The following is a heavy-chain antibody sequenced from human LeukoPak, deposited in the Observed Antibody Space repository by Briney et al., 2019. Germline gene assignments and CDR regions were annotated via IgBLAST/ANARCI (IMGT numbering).Heavy chain of an antibody. CDR2: IYYSGST. V-gene: IGHV4-59*01. CDR3: ARAGAVVDNWFDP. CDR1: GGSISSYY. D-gene: IGHD2-15*01. Sequence: SETLSLTCTVSGGSISSYYWSWIRQPPGKGLEWIGYIYYSGSTNYNPSLESRVTMSVDTSKNQFSLKLSSVTAADTAVYYCARAGAVVDNWFDPWGQGTLVTVSS. J-gene: IGHJ5*02.